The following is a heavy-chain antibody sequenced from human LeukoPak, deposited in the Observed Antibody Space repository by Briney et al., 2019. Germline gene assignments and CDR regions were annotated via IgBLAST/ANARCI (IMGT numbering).Heavy chain of an antibody. V-gene: IGHV1-69*13. D-gene: IGHD5-12*01. CDR1: GGTFSSYA. CDR2: IIPIFGTA. CDR3: ARDQNPYSGYDLSAFDI. Sequence: SVKVSCKASGGTFSSYAISWVRQAPGQGLEWMGGIIPIFGTANYAQKFQGRVTITADEYTSTAYMELSSLRSEDTAVYYCARDQNPYSGYDLSAFDIWGQGTMVTVSS. J-gene: IGHJ3*02.